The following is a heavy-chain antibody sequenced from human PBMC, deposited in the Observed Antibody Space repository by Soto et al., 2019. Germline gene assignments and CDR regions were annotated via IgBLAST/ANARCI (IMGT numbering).Heavy chain of an antibody. CDR2: ISAYNGNT. J-gene: IGHJ4*02. V-gene: IGHV1-18*01. Sequence: ASVKVSCKASGYTFTSYGISWVRQAPGQGLEWMGWISAYNGNTNYAQKLQGRVTMTTDTSTSTAYMELRSLRSDDTAVYYCARDKWGQWLATYFLDYAAQGSLVIGSS. CDR1: GYTFTSYG. CDR3: ARDKWGQWLATYFLDY. D-gene: IGHD6-19*01.